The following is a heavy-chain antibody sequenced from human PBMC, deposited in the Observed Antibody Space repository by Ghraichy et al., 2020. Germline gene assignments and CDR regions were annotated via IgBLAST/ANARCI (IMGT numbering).Heavy chain of an antibody. Sequence: GGSLRLTCAASGFTFSSYSMNWVRQAPGKGLEWVSYISSSSSTIYYADSVKGRFTISRDNAKNSLYLQMNSLRDEDTAVYYCARMGTIFGGWGWFDPWGQGTLVTVSS. CDR3: ARMGTIFGGWGWFDP. V-gene: IGHV3-48*02. CDR1: GFTFSSYS. CDR2: ISSSSSTI. D-gene: IGHD3-3*01. J-gene: IGHJ5*02.